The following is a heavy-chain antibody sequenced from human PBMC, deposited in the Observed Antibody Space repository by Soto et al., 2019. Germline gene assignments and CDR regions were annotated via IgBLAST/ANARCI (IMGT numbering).Heavy chain of an antibody. CDR3: ASHVRSGSYYSAWCDP. CDR2: IYYSGST. D-gene: IGHD3-10*01. CDR1: GGSLSSSSYY. V-gene: IGHV4-39*01. Sequence: QLQLQESGPGLVKPSETLSLTCTVSGGSLSSSSYYWGWIRQPPGKGLEWIGSIYYSGSTYYNPSLKSRVRRTVDTSKNQSSLKRSSVSAADTAVYYCASHVRSGSYYSAWCDPWGQGTLVTVSS. J-gene: IGHJ5*02.